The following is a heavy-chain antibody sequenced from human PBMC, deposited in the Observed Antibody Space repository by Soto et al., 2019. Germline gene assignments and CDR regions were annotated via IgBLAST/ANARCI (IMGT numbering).Heavy chain of an antibody. V-gene: IGHV3-23*01. J-gene: IGHJ4*02. D-gene: IGHD2-15*01. CDR2: ISGSGGST. CDR3: AKALVQHWVVPSFDS. Sequence: PGGSLRLSCAASGLTFSSYAMSWVRQAPGKGLEWVSAISGSGGSTYYADSVKGRFTISRDNSKNTLYLQMNSLRAEDTAVYYCAKALVQHWVVPSFDSWGQGTLVTVSS. CDR1: GLTFSSYA.